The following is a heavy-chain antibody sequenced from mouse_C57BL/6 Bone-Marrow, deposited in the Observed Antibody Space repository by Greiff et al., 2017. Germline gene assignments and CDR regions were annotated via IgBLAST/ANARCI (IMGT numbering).Heavy chain of an antibody. CDR2: INPGSGGT. V-gene: IGHV1-54*01. J-gene: IGHJ4*01. CDR3: ARGYYYGISYGSMDY. D-gene: IGHD1-1*01. CDR1: GYAFTNYL. Sequence: QVQLQQSGAELVRPGPSVKVSCKASGYAFTNYLIEWVKQRPGQGLEWIGVINPGSGGTNYNEKFKGKATLTADKSSSTAYMQLSSLTSEDSAVYFCARGYYYGISYGSMDYWGQGTSVTVSS.